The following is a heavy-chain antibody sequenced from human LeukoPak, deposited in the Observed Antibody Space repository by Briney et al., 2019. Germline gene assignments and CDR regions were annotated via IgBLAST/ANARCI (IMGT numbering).Heavy chain of an antibody. J-gene: IGHJ5*02. Sequence: GESLKISCKGSGYSFTTHWIGWVRQMPGKGLEWMGIIYPDDSNTRYSPSFQGQVTLSADKSINTAYLQWSSLRASDTAMYYCARHRISDYDSGVSWFDPWGQGTLVTVSS. CDR2: IYPDDSNT. CDR1: GYSFTTHW. D-gene: IGHD5-12*01. V-gene: IGHV5-51*01. CDR3: ARHRISDYDSGVSWFDP.